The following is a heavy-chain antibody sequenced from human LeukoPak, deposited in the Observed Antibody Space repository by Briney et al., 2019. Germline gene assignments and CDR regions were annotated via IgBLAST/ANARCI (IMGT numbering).Heavy chain of an antibody. J-gene: IGHJ5*02. Sequence: SETQSLTCAVYGGSFSGYYWSWIRQPPGKGLEWIGEINHSGSTNYNPSLKSRVTISVDTSKNQFSLKLSSVTAADTAVYYCARGVDTTMPPRFDPWGQGTLVTVSS. CDR3: ARGVDTTMPPRFDP. CDR2: INHSGST. V-gene: IGHV4-34*01. D-gene: IGHD5-18*01. CDR1: GGSFSGYY.